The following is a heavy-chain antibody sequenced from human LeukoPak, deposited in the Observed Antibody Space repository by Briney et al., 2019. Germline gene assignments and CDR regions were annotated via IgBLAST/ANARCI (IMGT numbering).Heavy chain of an antibody. D-gene: IGHD4-17*01. V-gene: IGHV3-33*01. CDR2: IWYDGNNK. CDR3: AAAYGEGWFDP. Sequence: GGSLRLSCAASGFNLSTYGMHWVRQAPGKGLEWVADIWYDGNNKFYADSVKGRFTISRDNSKNTVHLQMYSLRDDATAVYYCAAAYGEGWFDPWGQGTQVTVSS. CDR1: GFNLSTYG. J-gene: IGHJ5*02.